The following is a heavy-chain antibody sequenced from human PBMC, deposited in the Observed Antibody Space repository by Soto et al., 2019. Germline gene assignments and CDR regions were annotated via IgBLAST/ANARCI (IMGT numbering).Heavy chain of an antibody. Sequence: ASVKVSCKASGYTFSNYGITWVRQAPGQGLEWMGWISAYNGNTNYAQKLQGRVTMTTDTSTSTAYMELRSLRSDDTAVYYCARDHYYDSSGYLYYYYYGMDVWGQGTTVTVSS. CDR2: ISAYNGNT. V-gene: IGHV1-18*01. CDR3: ARDHYYDSSGYLYYYYYGMDV. D-gene: IGHD3-22*01. CDR1: GYTFSNYG. J-gene: IGHJ6*02.